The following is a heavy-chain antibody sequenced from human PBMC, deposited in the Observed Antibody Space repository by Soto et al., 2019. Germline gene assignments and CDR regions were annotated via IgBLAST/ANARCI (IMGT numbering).Heavy chain of an antibody. Sequence: PSETLSLTCTVPGGSMRNYFWTWIRQPPGKGLEWIGYIHYSGTTSFFPSYNPSLRSRVTISEDTSKNQFSLKLLSVTTADTAVYSCAAGEASSRNLAPYYLDFWGQGTLVTVSS. D-gene: IGHD6-13*01. CDR1: GGSMRNYF. CDR3: AAGEASSRNLAPYYLDF. J-gene: IGHJ4*02. V-gene: IGHV4-59*01. CDR2: IHYSGTT.